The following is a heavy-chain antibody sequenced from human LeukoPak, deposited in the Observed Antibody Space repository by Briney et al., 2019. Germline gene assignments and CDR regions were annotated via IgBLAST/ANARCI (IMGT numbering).Heavy chain of an antibody. V-gene: IGHV1-2*02. J-gene: IGHJ4*02. CDR2: INTNSGGT. CDR3: ARSAYYYDSSGYNDY. CDR1: GYTFTGYY. D-gene: IGHD3-22*01. Sequence: ASVKVSCKASGYTFTGYYMHWVRQAPGQGLEWMGWINTNSGGTNYAQKFQGRVTMTRDTSISTAYMELSRLRSDDTAVYYCARSAYYYDSSGYNDYWGQGTLVTVSS.